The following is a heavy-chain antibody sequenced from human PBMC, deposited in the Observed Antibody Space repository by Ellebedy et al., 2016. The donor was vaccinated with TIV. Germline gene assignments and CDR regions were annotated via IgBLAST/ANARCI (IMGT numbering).Heavy chain of an antibody. CDR2: IYSGGST. CDR1: GFTVSSNY. V-gene: IGHV3-66*01. CDR3: ARGWTVRATAYYYGMDV. J-gene: IGHJ6*02. D-gene: IGHD3-10*01. Sequence: PGGSLRLSCAASGFTVSSNYMSWVRQAPGKGLEWVSVIYSGGSTYYADSVKGRFTISRDNSKNTLYLQMNSLRAEDTAVYYCARGWTVRATAYYYGMDVWGQGTTVTVSS.